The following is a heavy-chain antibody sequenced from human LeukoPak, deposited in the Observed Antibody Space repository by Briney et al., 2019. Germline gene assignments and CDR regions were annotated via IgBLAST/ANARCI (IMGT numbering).Heavy chain of an antibody. J-gene: IGHJ3*02. CDR1: GFSFSAYL. Sequence: GGSLGLSCAASGFSFSAYLMGWVRQAPGKGLQWLSGISASGDVTFHADRVKGRFAISRDNSKNTLYLQMTGLRAGDTAEYYCAKSLFTSATGTGRAFHIWGQGTMVTVSS. V-gene: IGHV3-23*01. D-gene: IGHD1-1*01. CDR3: AKSLFTSATGTGRAFHI. CDR2: ISASGDVT.